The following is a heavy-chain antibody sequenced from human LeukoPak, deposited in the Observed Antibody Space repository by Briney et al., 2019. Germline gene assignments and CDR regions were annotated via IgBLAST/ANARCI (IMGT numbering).Heavy chain of an antibody. Sequence: GGSLRLSCTASGFTFSSYAMHWVRQAPGKGLEWVAVISYDGSNKYYADSVKGRFTISRDNSKNTLYLQMNSLRAEDTAVYYCARGSRVGATILDYWGQGTLVTVSS. CDR2: ISYDGSNK. CDR3: ARGSRVGATILDY. D-gene: IGHD1-26*01. CDR1: GFTFSSYA. V-gene: IGHV3-30-3*01. J-gene: IGHJ4*02.